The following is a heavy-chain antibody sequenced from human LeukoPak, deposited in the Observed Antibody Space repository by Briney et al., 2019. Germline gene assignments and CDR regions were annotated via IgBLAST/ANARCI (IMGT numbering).Heavy chain of an antibody. D-gene: IGHD1-26*01. CDR2: TYYRSKWYN. V-gene: IGHV6-1*01. J-gene: IGHJ5*01. CDR1: GGSISSYY. Sequence: PSETLSLTCTVSGGSISSYYWSWIRQSPSRGLEWLGRTYYRSKWYNDYAVSMKSRITINPDTSKSQFSLQLNSVTPEDTAVYYCARLVGASWFDSWGQGTLVTVSS. CDR3: ARLVGASWFDS.